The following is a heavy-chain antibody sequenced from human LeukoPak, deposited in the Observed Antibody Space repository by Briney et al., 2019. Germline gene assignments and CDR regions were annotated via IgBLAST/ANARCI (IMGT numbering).Heavy chain of an antibody. J-gene: IGHJ3*02. Sequence: GGSLRLSCAASGFTFSSYWVSWVRQAPGKGLEWVANIKQDGSEKYYVDSVKGRFTISRDNAKNSLYLQMNSLRAEDTAVYYCARASWWEEDAFDIWGQGTMVTVSS. V-gene: IGHV3-7*01. CDR3: ARASWWEEDAFDI. CDR2: IKQDGSEK. D-gene: IGHD1-26*01. CDR1: GFTFSSYW.